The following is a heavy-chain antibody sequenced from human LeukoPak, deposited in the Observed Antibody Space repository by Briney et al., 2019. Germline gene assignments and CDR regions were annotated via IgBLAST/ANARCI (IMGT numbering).Heavy chain of an antibody. CDR2: INPNSGGT. J-gene: IGHJ6*03. Sequence: GASVKVFCKASGYTFTGYYMHWVRQAPGQGLEWMGWINPNSGGTNYAQKFQGRVTMTRDTSISTAYMELSRLRSDDTAVYYCARRIAVAGTSYYYYYYMDVWGKGTTVTISS. CDR3: ARRIAVAGTSYYYYYYMDV. V-gene: IGHV1-2*02. D-gene: IGHD6-19*01. CDR1: GYTFTGYY.